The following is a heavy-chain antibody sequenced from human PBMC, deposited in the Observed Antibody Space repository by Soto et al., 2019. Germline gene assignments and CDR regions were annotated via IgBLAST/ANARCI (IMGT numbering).Heavy chain of an antibody. V-gene: IGHV1-8*01. Sequence: QVQLVQSGAEVKKPGASVKVSCKASGYTFTSYDINWVRQATGQGLEWMGWMNPNSGNTGYAQKFQGRVIMTRNTSISTAYMELGRLRSQGTAVYYCARGITICGVVPGWGQGTVVTVSS. D-gene: IGHD3-3*01. CDR2: MNPNSGNT. CDR1: GYTFTSYD. CDR3: ARGITICGVVPG. J-gene: IGHJ4*02.